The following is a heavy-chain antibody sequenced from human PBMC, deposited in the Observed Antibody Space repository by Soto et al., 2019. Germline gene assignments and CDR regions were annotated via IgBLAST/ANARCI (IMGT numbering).Heavy chain of an antibody. CDR2: IYHSGST. CDR3: ARTSPIVATRLYAWFDP. CDR1: GGSISSSNW. Sequence: SETLSLTCTVSGGSISSSNWWSWVRQPPGKGLEWIGDIYHSGSTNYNPSLKSRVTISIDKSKNQFSLNLISVTAADTALYYCARTSPIVATRLYAWFDPWGQGTLVTVSS. D-gene: IGHD5-12*01. V-gene: IGHV4-4*02. J-gene: IGHJ5*02.